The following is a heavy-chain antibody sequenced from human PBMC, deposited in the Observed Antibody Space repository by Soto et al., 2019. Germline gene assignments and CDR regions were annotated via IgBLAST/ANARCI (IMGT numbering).Heavy chain of an antibody. CDR3: VSDRPPVDY. V-gene: IGHV1-18*01. Sequence: QVQLVQSGAEVKKPGASVKVSCKASGYTFTSYFINWVRQAPGQELEWMGWISAYNGKTHYAQNLRGRVNVTTEQSASTAYLERGSLRSDYADGYYCVSDRPPVDYWGQGTLVPVSS. CDR1: GYTFTSYF. J-gene: IGHJ4*02. CDR2: ISAYNGKT.